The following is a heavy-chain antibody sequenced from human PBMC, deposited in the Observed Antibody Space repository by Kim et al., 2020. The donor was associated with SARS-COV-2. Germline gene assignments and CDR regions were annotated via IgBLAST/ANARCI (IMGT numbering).Heavy chain of an antibody. J-gene: IGHJ4*02. V-gene: IGHV3-21*01. CDR2: ISSSSSYI. Sequence: GGSLRLSCAASGFTFSSYSMNWVRQAPGKGLEWVSSISSSSSYIYYADSVKGRFTISRDNAKNSLYLQMNSLRAEDTAVYYCARSQQGYYGSGSYYICFLDYWGQGTLVTVSS. D-gene: IGHD3-10*01. CDR1: GFTFSSYS. CDR3: ARSQQGYYGSGSYYICFLDY.